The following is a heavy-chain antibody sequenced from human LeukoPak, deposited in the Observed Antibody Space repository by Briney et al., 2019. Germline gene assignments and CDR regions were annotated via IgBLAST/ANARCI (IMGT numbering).Heavy chain of an antibody. CDR2: ISGSGGST. J-gene: IGHJ3*02. D-gene: IGHD3-3*01. Sequence: GGSLRLSCAASGFTFSSYAMNWVRQAPGKGLEWVSAISGSGGSTFYADSVKGRFTISRDNSNNTLYLKMNSLRAEDTAVYYCAKALRFLEWLLPHDAFDIWGQGTMVTVSS. V-gene: IGHV3-23*01. CDR1: GFTFSSYA. CDR3: AKALRFLEWLLPHDAFDI.